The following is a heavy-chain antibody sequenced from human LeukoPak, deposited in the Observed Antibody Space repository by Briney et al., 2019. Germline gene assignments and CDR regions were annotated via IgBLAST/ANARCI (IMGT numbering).Heavy chain of an antibody. CDR2: ISSSSSTI. D-gene: IGHD2/OR15-2a*01. V-gene: IGHV3-48*04. Sequence: GGSLRLSCAASGFTFSSYSMNWVRQAPGKGLEWVSYISSSSSTIYYADSVKGRFTISRDNAKNSLYLQMNSLRAEDTAVYYCARDPNYFSFDYWGQGTLVTVSS. CDR1: GFTFSSYS. J-gene: IGHJ4*02. CDR3: ARDPNYFSFDY.